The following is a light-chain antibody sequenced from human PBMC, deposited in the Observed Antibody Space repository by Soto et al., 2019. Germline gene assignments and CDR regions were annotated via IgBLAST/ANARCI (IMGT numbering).Light chain of an antibody. Sequence: DIQMTQSPSSLSASVGDRVTITCRASQDISNFLNWYQHKPDKAPKLLIFDASNLKAGVPSRFSGNGSVTDFTFTISSLQPEDIATYYCQQCDNLPVTFGPGTRLEIK. CDR1: QDISNF. J-gene: IGKJ2*01. CDR3: QQCDNLPVT. CDR2: DAS. V-gene: IGKV1-33*01.